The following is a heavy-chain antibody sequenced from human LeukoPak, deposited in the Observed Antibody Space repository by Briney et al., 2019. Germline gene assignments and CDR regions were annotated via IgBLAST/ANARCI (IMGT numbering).Heavy chain of an antibody. V-gene: IGHV4-59*12. J-gene: IGHJ4*02. Sequence: PSQTLSLTCTVSGGSISNYYWSWIRQPPGKGLEWVGYIYYSGSTNYKPSLKSRVTISVDTSKNQFSLKLSSVTAADTAVYYCHGGQLLSKYWGQGTLVTVSS. CDR3: HGGQLLSKY. CDR1: GGSISNYY. CDR2: IYYSGST. D-gene: IGHD2-2*01.